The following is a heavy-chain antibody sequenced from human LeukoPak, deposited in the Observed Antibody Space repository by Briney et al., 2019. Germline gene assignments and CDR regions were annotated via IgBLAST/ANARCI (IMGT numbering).Heavy chain of an antibody. CDR2: IYTSGST. CDR3: ARHGYCSSTSCYTAGFDP. J-gene: IGHJ5*02. V-gene: IGHV4-4*09. D-gene: IGHD2-2*02. CDR1: GGSISSYY. Sequence: SETLSLTCTVSGGSISSYYWSWIRQPPGKGLEWIGYIYTSGSTNNNPSLKSRVTISVDTSKNQFSLKLSSVTAADTAVYYCARHGYCSSTSCYTAGFDPWGQGTLVTVSS.